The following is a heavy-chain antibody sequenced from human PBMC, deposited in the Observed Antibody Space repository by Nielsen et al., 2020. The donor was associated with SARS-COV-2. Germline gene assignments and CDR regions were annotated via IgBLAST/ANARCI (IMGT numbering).Heavy chain of an antibody. Sequence: GESLKISCQGSGYTFTNYWISWVRQMPGKGLEWMGRIDPRDSFTNYSPSFQGHVTISIDKSFNTAYLRWSSLKASDTAMYYCARLIKSGIYYAIADFWGQGSLITVSS. V-gene: IGHV5-10-1*01. J-gene: IGHJ4*02. D-gene: IGHD1-26*01. CDR2: IDPRDSFT. CDR3: ARLIKSGIYYAIADF. CDR1: GYTFTNYW.